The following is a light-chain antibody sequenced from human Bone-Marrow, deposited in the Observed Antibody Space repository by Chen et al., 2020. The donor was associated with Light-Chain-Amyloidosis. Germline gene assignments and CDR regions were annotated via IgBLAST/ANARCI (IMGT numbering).Light chain of an antibody. Sequence: HSVLTQPPSASGTPGQRVTISCSGGRSNIGSNAVSWYQQFPGTAPKLLIYTSNQRPSGVPELFSGSKSGTSASLAISGLQSEDEAGYYCAAWDDSLNGWVFGGGTKLTVL. V-gene: IGLV1-44*01. J-gene: IGLJ3*02. CDR2: TSN. CDR3: AAWDDSLNGWV. CDR1: RSNIGSNA.